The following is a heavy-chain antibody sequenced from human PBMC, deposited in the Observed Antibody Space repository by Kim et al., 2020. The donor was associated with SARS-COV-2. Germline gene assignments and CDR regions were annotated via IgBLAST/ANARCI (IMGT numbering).Heavy chain of an antibody. CDR3: VREGDGNYGLES. J-gene: IGHJ4*02. CDR1: GFTFDRYW. CDR2: IKRDGNRA. V-gene: IGHV3-74*01. D-gene: IGHD3-16*01. Sequence: GPLRLSCAASGFTFDRYWMQWVRQAPGKGLVWVSRIKRDGNRANYADSVRGRFTISRDNSKNTLYLQMSGLRAEDTAVYYCVREGDGNYGLESWGQGTLVTRSS.